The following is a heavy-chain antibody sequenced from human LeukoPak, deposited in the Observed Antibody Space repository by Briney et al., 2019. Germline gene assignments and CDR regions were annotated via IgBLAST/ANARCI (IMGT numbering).Heavy chain of an antibody. Sequence: GGSLRLSCVASGFTFSDYAMSWVRQAPGKGLEWVSGISDSGGSTYYADSVKGRCTISRDNSKDTVSLQMDNLRAEDTAVYFCARHDSFIPYWGQGTLVTVTS. D-gene: IGHD3-16*02. V-gene: IGHV3-23*01. J-gene: IGHJ4*02. CDR1: GFTFSDYA. CDR2: ISDSGGST. CDR3: ARHDSFIPY.